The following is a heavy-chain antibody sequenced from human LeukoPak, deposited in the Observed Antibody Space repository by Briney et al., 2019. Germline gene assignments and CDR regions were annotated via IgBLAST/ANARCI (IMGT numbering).Heavy chain of an antibody. J-gene: IGHJ5*02. Sequence: GASVKVSCKVSGYTLTELSMHWVRQAPGKGLEWMGGFDPEDGETIYAQKFQGRVTMTEDTSTDTAYMELSSLRSEDTAVYYCARGTASYCSTTSCPFGPWGQGTLVTVSS. CDR1: GYTLTELS. CDR2: FDPEDGET. CDR3: ARGTASYCSTTSCPFGP. D-gene: IGHD2-2*01. V-gene: IGHV1-24*01.